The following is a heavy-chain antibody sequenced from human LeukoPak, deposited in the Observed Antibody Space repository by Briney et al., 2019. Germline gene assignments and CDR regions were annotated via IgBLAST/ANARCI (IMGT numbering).Heavy chain of an antibody. Sequence: GGSLRLSCAAPGFTFSNSWMHWVRQGPGKGPVWVSRIKSDGSYITYADSVKGRFIISRDNAENTLYLQMNSLRVDDTAVYYCATGDSGWYNYWGQGTLVTVSA. CDR2: IKSDGSYI. CDR1: GFTFSNSW. V-gene: IGHV3-74*03. D-gene: IGHD6-19*01. CDR3: ATGDSGWYNY. J-gene: IGHJ4*02.